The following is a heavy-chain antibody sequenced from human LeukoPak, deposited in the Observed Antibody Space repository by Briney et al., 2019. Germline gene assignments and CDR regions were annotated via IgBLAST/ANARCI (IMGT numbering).Heavy chain of an antibody. CDR3: ARSIPGPYYYYYYMDV. Sequence: SVKVSCKASGGTFSSYAISWVRQAPGQGLEWMGGIIPIFGTANYAQKFQGRVTITADESTSTAYMELSSLRSEDTAVYYCARSIPGPYYYYYYMDVWGKGTTVTISS. J-gene: IGHJ6*03. V-gene: IGHV1-69*13. CDR1: GGTFSSYA. CDR2: IIPIFGTA. D-gene: IGHD3-3*02.